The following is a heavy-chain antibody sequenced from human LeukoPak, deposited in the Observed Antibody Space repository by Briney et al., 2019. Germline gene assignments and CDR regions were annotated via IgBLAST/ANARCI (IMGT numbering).Heavy chain of an antibody. D-gene: IGHD6-13*01. CDR3: ARSGYSSSWYWDWFDP. CDR2: IYHSGST. J-gene: IGHJ5*02. Sequence: SETLSLTCAVSGGSISSGGYSWSWIRQPPGKGLEWIGYIYHSGSTNYNPSLKSRVTISVDTSKNQFSLKLSSVTAADTAVYYCARSGYSSSWYWDWFDPWGQGTLVTVSS. V-gene: IGHV4-30-2*01. CDR1: GGSISSGGYS.